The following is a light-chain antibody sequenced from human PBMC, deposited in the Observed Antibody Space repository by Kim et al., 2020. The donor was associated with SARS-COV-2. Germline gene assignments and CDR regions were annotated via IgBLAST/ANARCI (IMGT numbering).Light chain of an antibody. CDR2: GAS. CDR1: QSVSSSC. CDR3: QQYGSSLSIT. J-gene: IGKJ5*01. Sequence: PGESATLSCRASQSVSSSCLAWYQQKPGQAPRLLIYGASSRATGIPDRFSGSGSGTDFTLTISRLEPEDFAVYYCQQYGSSLSITFGQGTRLEIK. V-gene: IGKV3-20*01.